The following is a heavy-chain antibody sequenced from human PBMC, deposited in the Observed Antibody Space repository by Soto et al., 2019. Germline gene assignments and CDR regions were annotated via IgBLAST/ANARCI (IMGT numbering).Heavy chain of an antibody. CDR3: ARGRCSSTSCYYYYYYGMDV. Sequence: TLSLTCTVSGGSISSGGYYWSWIRQHPGKGLEWIGYIYYSGSTYYNPSLKSRVTISVDTSKNQFSLKLSSVTAADTAVYYCARGRCSSTSCYYYYYYGMDVWGQGTTVTVSS. J-gene: IGHJ6*02. CDR1: GGSISSGGYY. D-gene: IGHD2-2*01. V-gene: IGHV4-31*03. CDR2: IYYSGST.